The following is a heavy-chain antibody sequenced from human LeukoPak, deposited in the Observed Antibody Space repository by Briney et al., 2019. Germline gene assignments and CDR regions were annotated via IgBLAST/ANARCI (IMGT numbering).Heavy chain of an antibody. CDR3: ARDASDWLLSYFDY. CDR2: ISSSTNYI. V-gene: IGHV3-21*01. J-gene: IGHJ4*02. Sequence: GGSLRLSCAVSGFTFRGYSMNWVRQAPGKGLEWVSFISSSTNYIYYADSVKGRFTISRDNAKNSLYLQMNSLRAEDTAVYHCARDASDWLLSYFDYWGQGTLVTVSS. D-gene: IGHD3-9*01. CDR1: GFTFRGYS.